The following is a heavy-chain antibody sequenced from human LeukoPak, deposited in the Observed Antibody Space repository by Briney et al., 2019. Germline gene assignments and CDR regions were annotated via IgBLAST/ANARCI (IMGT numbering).Heavy chain of an antibody. V-gene: IGHV4-61*02. Sequence: SETLSLTCTVSGGSISSGSYYWSWIRQPAGKGLEWIGRIYTSGSTNYNPSLKSRVTISVDTSKNQFSLKLSSVTAADTAVYYCARVSYYDSSGYYFDYWGQGTLVTVSS. CDR3: ARVSYYDSSGYYFDY. J-gene: IGHJ4*02. CDR1: GGSISSGSYY. D-gene: IGHD3-22*01. CDR2: IYTSGST.